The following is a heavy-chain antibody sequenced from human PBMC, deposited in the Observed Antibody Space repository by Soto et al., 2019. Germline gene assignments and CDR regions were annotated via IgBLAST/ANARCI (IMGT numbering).Heavy chain of an antibody. V-gene: IGHV3-23*01. CDR1: GFTFSSYA. CDR3: AKDPSSYSSGWTDYFDY. CDR2: ISGSGGST. D-gene: IGHD6-19*01. J-gene: IGHJ4*02. Sequence: GGSLRLSCAASGFTFSSYAMSWVRQAPGKGLEWVSAISGSGGSTYYADSVKGRFTISRDNSKNTLYLQMNSLRAEDTAVYYCAKDPSSYSSGWTDYFDYWGQGTLVTVSS.